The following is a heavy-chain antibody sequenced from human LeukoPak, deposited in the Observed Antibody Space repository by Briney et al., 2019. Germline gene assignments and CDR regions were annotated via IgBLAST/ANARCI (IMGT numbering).Heavy chain of an antibody. Sequence: SQTLSLTCTVSGDSISSGGYYWGWIRQPPGKGLEWIGSIYYSGSTYYNPSLKSRVTISVDTSKNQFSLKLSSVTTADTAVYYCARHEQAHYYDSSGYFPSPLYYFDYWGQGTLVTVSS. D-gene: IGHD3-22*01. V-gene: IGHV4-39*01. J-gene: IGHJ4*02. CDR3: ARHEQAHYYDSSGYFPSPLYYFDY. CDR1: GDSISSGGYY. CDR2: IYYSGST.